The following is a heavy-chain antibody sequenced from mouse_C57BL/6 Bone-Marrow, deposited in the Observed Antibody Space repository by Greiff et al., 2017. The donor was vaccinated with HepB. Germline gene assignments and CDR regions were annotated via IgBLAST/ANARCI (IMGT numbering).Heavy chain of an antibody. J-gene: IGHJ1*03. CDR3: ARHYGYDGWYFDV. CDR1: GYTFTSYW. CDR2: IHPNSGST. V-gene: IGHV1-64*01. D-gene: IGHD2-2*01. Sequence: VQLQQPGAELVKPGASVKLSCKASGYTFTSYWMHWVKQRPGQGLEWIGMIHPNSGSTNYNEKFKSKATLTVDKSSSTAYMQLSSLTSEDSAVYYCARHYGYDGWYFDVWGTGTTVTVSS.